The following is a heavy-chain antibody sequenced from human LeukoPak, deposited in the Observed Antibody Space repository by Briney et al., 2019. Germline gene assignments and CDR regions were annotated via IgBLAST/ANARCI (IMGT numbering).Heavy chain of an antibody. CDR1: GFTFSSYS. J-gene: IGHJ4*02. V-gene: IGHV3-21*01. D-gene: IGHD2-15*01. CDR2: ISSSSSYT. Sequence: GGSLRLSCAASGFTFSSYSMNWVRQAPGKGLEWVSSISSSSSYTYYADSVKGRFTISRDNAKNSLYLQMNSLRAEDTAVYYCARVVDCSGGSCYKSYFDYWGQGTLVTVSS. CDR3: ARVVDCSGGSCYKSYFDY.